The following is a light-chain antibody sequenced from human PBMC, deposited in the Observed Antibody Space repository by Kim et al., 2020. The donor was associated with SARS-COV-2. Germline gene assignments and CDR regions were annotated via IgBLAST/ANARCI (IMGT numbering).Light chain of an antibody. CDR3: QSYDSTSHV. CDR1: SGGIGSNY. J-gene: IGLJ3*02. Sequence: NFMLTQPHSVSESPGKTVTISCTRISGGIGSNYVQWYQQRPGSAPTTVIYESNQRPSGVPDRFSGSIDTSSNSASLTISGLKTEDEADYYCQSYDSTSHVFGGGTQLTVL. V-gene: IGLV6-57*04. CDR2: ESN.